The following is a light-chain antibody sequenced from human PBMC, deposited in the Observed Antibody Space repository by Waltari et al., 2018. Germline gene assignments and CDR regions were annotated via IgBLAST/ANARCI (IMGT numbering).Light chain of an antibody. V-gene: IGLV2-14*03. Sequence: QSALTQPASVSGSPGQSITISCSGTSNDIGSYNYISWYQQHPGRAPKLMIYDVSDRPSGLSDRVSGSKSGNPASLSISGLQAEDEADYYCSSYTSSGTLVFGGGTKLTVL. CDR1: SNDIGSYNY. CDR3: SSYTSSGTLV. CDR2: DVS. J-gene: IGLJ2*01.